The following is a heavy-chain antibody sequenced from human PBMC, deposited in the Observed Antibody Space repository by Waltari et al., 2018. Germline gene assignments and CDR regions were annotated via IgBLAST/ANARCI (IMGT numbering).Heavy chain of an antibody. Sequence: QVQLEQSGAEVKKPGSSVRVSCTASGGTFTNFVISWVRQAPGQGLEWMGGFIPVFGIENYQQNLQDRITITTDESTRTAYMELSSLTSEDTAIYYCVRSDSSGHDPDYWGQGTLVTVSS. CDR3: VRSDSSGHDPDY. CDR1: GGTFTNFV. CDR2: FIPVFGIE. J-gene: IGHJ4*02. V-gene: IGHV1-69*01. D-gene: IGHD3-22*01.